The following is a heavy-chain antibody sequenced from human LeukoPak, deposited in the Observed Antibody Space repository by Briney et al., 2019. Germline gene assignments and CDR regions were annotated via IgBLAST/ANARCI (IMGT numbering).Heavy chain of an antibody. J-gene: IGHJ3*02. V-gene: IGHV4-39*07. Sequence: SETLSLTCTVSGGSITSSSHYWGWIRQPPRKGLEWIGSIYYSGDTYYNPSLKSRVTISVDTSKNQFSLKLSSVTAANTAVYYCAGEPDYDFWSGDAFDIWGQGTMVTVSS. CDR3: AGEPDYDFWSGDAFDI. D-gene: IGHD3-3*01. CDR2: IYYSGDT. CDR1: GGSITSSSHY.